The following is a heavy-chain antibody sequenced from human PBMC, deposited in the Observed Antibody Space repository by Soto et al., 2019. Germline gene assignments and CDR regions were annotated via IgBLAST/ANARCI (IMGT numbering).Heavy chain of an antibody. V-gene: IGHV1-8*01. D-gene: IGHD4-17*01. CDR3: ARVGDLTTVTTKTYYFDY. Sequence: ASVKVSCKASGYTFTSYDINWVRQATGQGLEWMGWMNPNSGNTGYARKFQGRVTMTRNTSISTAYMELSSLRSEDTAVYYCARVGDLTTVTTKTYYFDYWGQGTLVTVSS. CDR1: GYTFTSYD. CDR2: MNPNSGNT. J-gene: IGHJ4*02.